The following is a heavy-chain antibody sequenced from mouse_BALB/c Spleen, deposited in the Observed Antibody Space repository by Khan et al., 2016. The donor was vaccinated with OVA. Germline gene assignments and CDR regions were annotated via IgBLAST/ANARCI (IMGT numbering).Heavy chain of an antibody. CDR1: GYTFTSYW. J-gene: IGHJ2*01. D-gene: IGHD2-2*01. CDR2: IYHGDGDT. Sequence: QVQLKQSGAELARPGTSVKLSCKASGYTFTSYWMQWVKQRPGQGLEWIGSIYHGDGDTRYTQKFKGKATLTADKSSSTAYMQLSSLASEDSAVYYGARGEMKTGYFDYWGQGTTLTVSS. CDR3: ARGEMKTGYFDY. V-gene: IGHV1-87*01.